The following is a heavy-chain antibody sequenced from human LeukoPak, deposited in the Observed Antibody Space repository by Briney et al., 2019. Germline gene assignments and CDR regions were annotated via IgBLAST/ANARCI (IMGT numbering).Heavy chain of an antibody. CDR3: ARDQYQLTMGSLDY. CDR2: IWYDGSNK. V-gene: IGHV3-33*01. J-gene: IGHJ4*02. D-gene: IGHD2-2*01. CDR1: GFTFSSYG. Sequence: QPGGSLRLSCAASGFTFSSYGMHWVRQARGKGLEWVADIWYDGSNKYYADSVKGRFTISRDNSKNTLYLQMNSLRAEDTAVYYCARDQYQLTMGSLDYWGQGTLVTVSS.